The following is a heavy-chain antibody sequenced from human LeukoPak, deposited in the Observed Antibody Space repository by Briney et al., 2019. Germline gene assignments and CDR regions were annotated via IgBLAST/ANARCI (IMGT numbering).Heavy chain of an antibody. CDR2: IYSGGST. J-gene: IGHJ4*02. CDR1: GFTVSSNY. V-gene: IGHV3-53*01. D-gene: IGHD6-13*01. CDR3: ARDKGITAGLFDY. Sequence: GGSLRLSCAASGFTVSSNYMSWVRHAPGKGLELVSVIYSGGSTYYADSVKGRFTISRDNSKNTLYLQMNSLRAEDTAVYYCARDKGITAGLFDYWGQGTLVTVSS.